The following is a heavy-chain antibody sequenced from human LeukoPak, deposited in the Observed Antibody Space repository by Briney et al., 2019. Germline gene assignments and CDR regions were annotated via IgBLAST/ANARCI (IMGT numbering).Heavy chain of an antibody. CDR1: GYTFTGYY. V-gene: IGHV1-2*02. D-gene: IGHD3-22*01. CDR3: ARDRVFGYYYDSSGYLDY. CDR2: INPNSGGT. J-gene: IGHJ4*02. Sequence: ASVKVSCKASGYTFTGYYMHWVRQAPGQGLEWMGWINPNSGGTNYAQKFQGRVTMTRDTSISTAYMELSRLRSDDTAVYYCARDRVFGYYYDSSGYLDYWGQGTLVTVSS.